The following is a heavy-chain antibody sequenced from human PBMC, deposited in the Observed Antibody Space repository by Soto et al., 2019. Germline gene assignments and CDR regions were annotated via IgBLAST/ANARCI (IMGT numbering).Heavy chain of an antibody. CDR1: GGSISSSTYY. J-gene: IGHJ5*02. V-gene: IGHV4-39*01. CDR2: MYYTGNK. Sequence: SETLSLTCTVSGGSISSSTYYWDWIRQPPGKGLEWIGAMYYTGNKNYNPSLESRVTMSVDTSKNQFSLKLSSVTSTDTAVYYCARRSSSSLGSLFDPWGRGILVTVSS. D-gene: IGHD6-6*01. CDR3: ARRSSSSLGSLFDP.